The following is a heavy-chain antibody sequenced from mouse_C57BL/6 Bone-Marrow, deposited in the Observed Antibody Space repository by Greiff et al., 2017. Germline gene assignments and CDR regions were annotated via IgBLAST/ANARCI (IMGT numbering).Heavy chain of an antibody. CDR2: SRNKANDYTT. Sequence: EVKLEESGGGLVQSGRSLRLSCATSGFTFSDFYMEWVRQAPGKGLEWIAASRNKANDYTTEYSASVKGRFIVSRDTSQSILYLQMNALRAEDTAMYYCARDALDSSGYEGFAYWGQGTLVTVSA. V-gene: IGHV7-1*01. CDR1: GFTFSDFY. D-gene: IGHD3-2*02. CDR3: ARDALDSSGYEGFAY. J-gene: IGHJ3*01.